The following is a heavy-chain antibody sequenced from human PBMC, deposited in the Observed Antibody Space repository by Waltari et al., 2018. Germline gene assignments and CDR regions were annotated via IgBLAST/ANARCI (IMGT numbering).Heavy chain of an antibody. Sequence: QVQLVQSGAEVKKPGASVKVSCKVSGYTLTELSMHWVRQAPGKGLEWMGGFDPEDGETIYAQNVQGRVTMTEDKYTDTAYMELSSLRSEDTAVYYCTTVAGQPGAFDIWGQGTMVTVSS. CDR3: TTVAGQPGAFDI. V-gene: IGHV1-24*01. J-gene: IGHJ3*02. D-gene: IGHD6-19*01. CDR1: GYTLTELS. CDR2: FDPEDGET.